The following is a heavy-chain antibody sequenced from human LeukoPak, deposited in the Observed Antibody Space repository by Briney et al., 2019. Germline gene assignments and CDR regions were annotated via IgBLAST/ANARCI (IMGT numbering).Heavy chain of an antibody. J-gene: IGHJ4*02. D-gene: IGHD2-2*01. CDR3: ARAPRGVVVPAATANFDY. CDR2: ISAYNGNT. CDR1: GYTFTNYG. Sequence: ASVKVSCKASGYTFTNYGLNWVRQAPGQGLEWMGWISAYNGNTRYAQKLQGRVTMTSDTSTSTAYMELRSLRSDDTAVYYCARAPRGVVVPAATANFDYWGQGTLVTVSS. V-gene: IGHV1-18*01.